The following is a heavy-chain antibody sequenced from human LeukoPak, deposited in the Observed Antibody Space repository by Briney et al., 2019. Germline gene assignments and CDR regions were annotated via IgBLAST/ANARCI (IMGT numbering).Heavy chain of an antibody. CDR3: AREPRRDY. CDR1: GGSFSGYY. V-gene: IGHV4-34*01. Sequence: AETLSLTCAVYGGSFSGYYWSWIRQPPGKGLEWIGEINHSGSNNYNPSLKNRVTISVDTSKNQFSLKLSSVTAADTAVYYCAREPRRDYWGQGTLVTVSS. J-gene: IGHJ4*02. CDR2: INHSGSN.